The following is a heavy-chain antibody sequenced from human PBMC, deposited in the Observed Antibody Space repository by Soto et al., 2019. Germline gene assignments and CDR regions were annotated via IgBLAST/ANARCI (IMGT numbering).Heavy chain of an antibody. V-gene: IGHV3-23*01. CDR1: GFTFAGYA. J-gene: IGHJ6*02. CDR3: AKDSSYSGNYLYYYGMDV. D-gene: IGHD1-26*01. Sequence: GGSLRLSCAASGFTFAGYAMNWVRQAPGKGLEWVSTITGSGGRTYYADSVKGRFTISRDNSKNTLYVQMNSLGAEDTAVYYCAKDSSYSGNYLYYYGMDVWGQGTTVTVSS. CDR2: ITGSGGRT.